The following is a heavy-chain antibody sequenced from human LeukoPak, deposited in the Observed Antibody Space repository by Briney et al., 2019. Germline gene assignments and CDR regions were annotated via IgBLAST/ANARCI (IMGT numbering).Heavy chain of an antibody. Sequence: GASVKVSCKASGYTFTAYYMHWVRQAPGQGLEWMGWINPNSGDTHYAQNFQGRVTMTRDTSINTAYLDLSRLRSDDTAVYYCAREAHCSTSSCETDFCGQGTLVTVSS. V-gene: IGHV1-2*02. D-gene: IGHD2-2*01. CDR2: INPNSGDT. CDR3: AREAHCSTSSCETDF. J-gene: IGHJ4*02. CDR1: GYTFTAYY.